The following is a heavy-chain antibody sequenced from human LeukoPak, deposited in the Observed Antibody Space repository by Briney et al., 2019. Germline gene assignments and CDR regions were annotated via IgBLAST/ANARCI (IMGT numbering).Heavy chain of an antibody. V-gene: IGHV4-61*02. J-gene: IGHJ6*03. CDR2: IYTSGST. D-gene: IGHD1-1*01. CDR3: ARTVKRYYYYYYMDV. CDR1: GGSISSGSCY. Sequence: SQTLSLTCSVSGGSISSGSCYWSWIRQPAGKGLEWIGRIYTSGSTNYNPSLKSRVTISVDTSKNQFSLKLSSVTAADTAVYYCARTVKRYYYYYYMDVWGKGATVTVSS.